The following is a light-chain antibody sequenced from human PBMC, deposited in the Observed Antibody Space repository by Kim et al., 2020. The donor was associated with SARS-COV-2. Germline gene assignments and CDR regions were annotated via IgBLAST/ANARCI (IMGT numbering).Light chain of an antibody. CDR2: RDT. CDR1: KLGDNF. Sequence: SYELTQPPSVSVSPCQTASITCSGDKLGDNFASWYQQKPGQSPVLVIYRDTERPSEIPERFSGSNSGNTATLTISGTQTIDEAAYYCQTWDSRTVVFGGG. CDR3: QTWDSRTVV. V-gene: IGLV3-1*01. J-gene: IGLJ2*01.